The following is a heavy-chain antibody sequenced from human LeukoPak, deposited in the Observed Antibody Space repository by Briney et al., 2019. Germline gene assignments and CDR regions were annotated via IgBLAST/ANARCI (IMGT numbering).Heavy chain of an antibody. J-gene: IGHJ4*02. D-gene: IGHD3-22*01. CDR1: GGSFSGYY. CDR2: INHSGST. Sequence: PSETLSLTCAVYGGSFSGYYWSWIRQPPGKGLEWIGEINHSGSTNYNPSLKSRVTISVDTSKNQFSLKLSSVTAADTAVYYCARARDSSGYYRPPIYHFDYWGQGTLVTVSS. CDR3: ARARDSSGYYRPPIYHFDY. V-gene: IGHV4-34*01.